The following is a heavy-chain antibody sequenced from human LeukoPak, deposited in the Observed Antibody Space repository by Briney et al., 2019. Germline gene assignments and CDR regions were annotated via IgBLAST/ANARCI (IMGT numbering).Heavy chain of an antibody. CDR2: IKQDGSEK. CDR1: GFTFSSYW. CDR3: ARDSYYYDSSGYYGHFDY. V-gene: IGHV3-7*01. J-gene: IGHJ4*02. D-gene: IGHD3-22*01. Sequence: GGSLRLSCAASGFTFSSYWMSWVRQAPGKGLEWVANIKQDGSEKYYVDSVKGRFTISRDNAKNSLYLQMNSLRAEDTAVYYCARDSYYYDSSGYYGHFDYWGQGTLVTVSS.